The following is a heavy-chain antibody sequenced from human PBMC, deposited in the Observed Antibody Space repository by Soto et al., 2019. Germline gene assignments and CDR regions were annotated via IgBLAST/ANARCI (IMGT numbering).Heavy chain of an antibody. V-gene: IGHV1-69*02. CDR2: VIPILGIA. D-gene: IGHD3-22*01. CDR3: ASADVSMSPFHH. CDR1: GGTFSSYT. Sequence: QVQLVQSGAEVKKPGSSVKVSCKASGGTFSSYTISWVRQAPGQGLEWMGRVIPILGIANYAQKFQGRVTITADKSTSTAYLELSSLRSEDTAVYCCASADVSMSPFHHWGQGTLVTVSS. J-gene: IGHJ1*01.